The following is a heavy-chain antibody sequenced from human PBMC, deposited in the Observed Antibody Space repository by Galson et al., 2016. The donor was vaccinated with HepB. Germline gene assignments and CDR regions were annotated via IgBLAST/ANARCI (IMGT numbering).Heavy chain of an antibody. V-gene: IGHV3-48*02. Sequence: SLRLSCAASGFTFSSYRMNWVRQAPGKGLECVSSISASSATIYYADSVKGRFTISRDNAKNSLYLHMNSLRDEDTAVYYCARKELYYYYYGMDVWAKGPRSPSP. CDR3: ARKELYYYYYGMDV. CDR2: ISASSATI. CDR1: GFTFSSYR. J-gene: IGHJ6*02. D-gene: IGHD1-7*01.